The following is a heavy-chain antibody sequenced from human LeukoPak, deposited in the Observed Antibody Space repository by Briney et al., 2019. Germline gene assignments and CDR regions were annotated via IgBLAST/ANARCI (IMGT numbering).Heavy chain of an antibody. V-gene: IGHV5-51*01. CDR1: AFSFTSYW. CDR2: IYPGDSGT. J-gene: IGHJ3*02. Sequence: GDSLKISCKGSAFSFTSYWIAWVRQMPGKGLEWMGIIYPGDSGTRYSPSFQGQVTTSADKSIRTAYLQWSSLKASDTAIYYCARRRYCNSTSCYEGAFDIWGQGTMVTVSS. CDR3: ARRRYCNSTSCYEGAFDI. D-gene: IGHD2-2*01.